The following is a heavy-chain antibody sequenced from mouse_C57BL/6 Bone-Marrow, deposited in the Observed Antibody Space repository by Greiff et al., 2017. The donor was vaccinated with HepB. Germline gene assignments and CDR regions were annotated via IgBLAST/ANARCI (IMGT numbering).Heavy chain of an antibody. V-gene: IGHV1-54*01. D-gene: IGHD2-1*01. J-gene: IGHJ1*03. CDR1: GYAFTNYL. Sequence: VQLQQSGAELVRPGTSVKVSCKASGYAFTNYLIEWVKQRPGQGLEWIGVINPGSGGTNYNEKFKGKATLTADKSSSTAYMQLSSLTSEDSAVYFCARGSYGNSYWYFDVWGTGTTVTVSS. CDR2: INPGSGGT. CDR3: ARGSYGNSYWYFDV.